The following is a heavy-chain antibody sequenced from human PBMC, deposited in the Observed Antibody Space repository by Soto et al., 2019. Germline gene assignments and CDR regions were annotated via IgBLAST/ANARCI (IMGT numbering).Heavy chain of an antibody. CDR1: GYSFTSYW. CDR3: ARQYYYDSSGYYYYGMDV. D-gene: IGHD3-22*01. J-gene: IGHJ6*02. Sequence: PGESLKISCKGSGYSFTSYWIGWVRQMPGKGLEWMGIIYPGDSDTRYSPSFQGQVTISADKSISTAYLQWSSLKASDPAMYYCARQYYYDSSGYYYYGMDVWGQGTTVTVSS. CDR2: IYPGDSDT. V-gene: IGHV5-51*01.